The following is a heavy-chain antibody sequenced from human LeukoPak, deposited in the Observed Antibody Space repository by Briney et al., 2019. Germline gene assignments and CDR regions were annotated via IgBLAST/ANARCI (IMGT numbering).Heavy chain of an antibody. CDR3: VKAGSGSYLYYFDY. CDR1: GFTFSNYG. D-gene: IGHD3-10*01. J-gene: IGHJ4*02. CDR2: IWSDGGKK. V-gene: IGHV3-33*06. Sequence: GGSLRLSCVASGFTFSNYGMHWVRQAPGKGLEWLTVIWSDGGKKYYADSVKGRFTISRDNSKNTLDLQMNSLRAEDTAVYYCVKAGSGSYLYYFDYWGQGTLVTVSS.